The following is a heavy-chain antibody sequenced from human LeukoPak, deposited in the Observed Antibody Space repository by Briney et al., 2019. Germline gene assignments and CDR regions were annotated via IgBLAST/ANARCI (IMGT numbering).Heavy chain of an antibody. J-gene: IGHJ6*03. CDR3: AREEYSSSWRYYYYYMDV. CDR1: GDSVSSNSAA. Sequence: SQTLSLTCAISGDSVSSNSAAWNWIRQSPSRGLEWLGRTYYRSKWYNDYAVSVKSRITINPDTSKNQFSLRLNSVTPEDTAVYYCAREEYSSSWRYYYYYMDVWGKGTTVTVSS. CDR2: TYYRSKWYN. D-gene: IGHD6-13*01. V-gene: IGHV6-1*01.